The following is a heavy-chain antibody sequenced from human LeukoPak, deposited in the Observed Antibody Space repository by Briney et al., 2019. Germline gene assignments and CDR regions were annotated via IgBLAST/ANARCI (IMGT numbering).Heavy chain of an antibody. CDR1: GYTLTELS. V-gene: IGHV1-24*01. CDR3: ATYSSGWSNSPLDY. CDR2: FDPEDGET. D-gene: IGHD6-19*01. Sequence: ASVKVSCKVSGYTLTELSMHWVRQAPGKGLEWMGGFDPEDGETIYAQKFQGRVTMTEDTSTDTAYMELSSLRSEDTAVDYCATYSSGWSNSPLDYWGQGTLVTVSS. J-gene: IGHJ4*02.